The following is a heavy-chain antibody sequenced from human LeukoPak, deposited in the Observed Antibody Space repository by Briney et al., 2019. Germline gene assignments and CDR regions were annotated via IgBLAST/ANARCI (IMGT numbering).Heavy chain of an antibody. Sequence: SETLSLTCTVSGGSITSHYWSWIRQSPGKGLEWIGYVSYSGSTDYNPSLKSRVTLSVDTSKNQISLRLSSVTAADTAAYYCTRDGGVAVTPLDFDFWGQGTLVTVSS. CDR3: TRDGGVAVTPLDFDF. J-gene: IGHJ4*02. CDR1: GGSITSHY. CDR2: VSYSGST. D-gene: IGHD6-19*01. V-gene: IGHV4-59*11.